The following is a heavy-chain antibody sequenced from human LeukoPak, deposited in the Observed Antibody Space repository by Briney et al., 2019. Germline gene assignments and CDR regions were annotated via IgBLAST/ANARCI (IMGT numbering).Heavy chain of an antibody. Sequence: SETLSLTCAVYGGSFSGYYWSWLRQPQGKGMEWIREINHSGSSNDNTSHKRGITISENTTNNQFSLKLSSVTAADTAVYYCARSSGRPKNNNWFDPWGQGTLVTVSS. CDR2: INHSGSS. J-gene: IGHJ5*02. CDR3: ARSSGRPKNNNWFDP. V-gene: IGHV4-34*01. CDR1: GGSFSGYY. D-gene: IGHD3-10*01.